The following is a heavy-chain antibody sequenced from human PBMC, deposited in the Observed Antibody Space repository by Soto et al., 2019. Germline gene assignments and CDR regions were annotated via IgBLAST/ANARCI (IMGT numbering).Heavy chain of an antibody. V-gene: IGHV3-23*01. CDR2: ISGSVGST. CDR3: AKDSRIQLWHDTYGVYYYYGMDV. D-gene: IGHD5-18*01. CDR1: GFTFSSYA. Sequence: PGGSLRLSCAASGFTFSSYAMSWVRQAQGKGLEWVSAISGSVGSTYYADSVKGRFTISRDNSKNTLYLQMNSLRAEDTAVYYCAKDSRIQLWHDTYGVYYYYGMDVWGQGTTVTVSS. J-gene: IGHJ6*02.